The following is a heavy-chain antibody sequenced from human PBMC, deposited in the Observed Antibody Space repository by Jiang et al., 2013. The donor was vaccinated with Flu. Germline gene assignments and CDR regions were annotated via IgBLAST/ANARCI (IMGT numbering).Heavy chain of an antibody. J-gene: IGHJ3*02. D-gene: IGHD6-19*01. V-gene: IGHV6-1*01. CDR3: ARGGPIAVPGVDDAFDI. CDR1: GDSVSSNSAA. CDR2: TYYRSKWYN. Sequence: SQTLSLTCAISGDSVSSNSAAWNWIRQSPSRGLEWLGRTYYRSKWYNDYAVSVKSRITINPDTSKNQFSLQLSSVTPEDTAVYYCARGGPIAVPGVDDAFDIWGQRDNGHRLF.